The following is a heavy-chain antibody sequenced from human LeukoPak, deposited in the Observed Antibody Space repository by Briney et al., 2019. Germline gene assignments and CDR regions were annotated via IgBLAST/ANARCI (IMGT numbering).Heavy chain of an antibody. CDR2: INAYNRST. Sequence: GASVKVSCKASGYSFITYGISWVRQAPGQGLEWMGWINAYNRSTDYAQNLQGRVTMTTDTSTSTAYMEMRSLRSDDTAVYYCARPYDSSGYYNYYFDNWGQGTLVTVSS. CDR3: ARPYDSSGYYNYYFDN. J-gene: IGHJ4*02. V-gene: IGHV1-18*01. CDR1: GYSFITYG. D-gene: IGHD3-22*01.